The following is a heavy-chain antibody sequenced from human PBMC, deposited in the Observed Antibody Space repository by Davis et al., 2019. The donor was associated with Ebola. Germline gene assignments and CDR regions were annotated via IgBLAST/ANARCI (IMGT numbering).Heavy chain of an antibody. D-gene: IGHD3-3*01. Sequence: LRLSCTVSGGSISSGSYYWSWIRQPAGKGLEWIGHIYTSGSTNYNPSLKSRVTISVDTSKNQFSLKLSSVTAADTAVYYCAATTSGPWSGYYMGYYYYYMDVWGKGTTVTVSS. V-gene: IGHV4-61*09. J-gene: IGHJ6*03. CDR1: GGSISSGSYY. CDR2: IYTSGST. CDR3: AATTSGPWSGYYMGYYYYYMDV.